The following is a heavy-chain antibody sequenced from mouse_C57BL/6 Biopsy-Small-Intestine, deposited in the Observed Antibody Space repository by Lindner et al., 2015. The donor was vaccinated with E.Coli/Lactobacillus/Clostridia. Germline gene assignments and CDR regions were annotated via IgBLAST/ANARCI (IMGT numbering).Heavy chain of an antibody. Sequence: VQLQESGPELVKPGASVKISCKTSGYSFSDYNINWVKQSSGESLEWIGLFNPMYGTTTYNQKFKDKATLTVDQSSTTAYMQLNSLTSEDSGVYHCAGSRYFDVWGTGTTVTVSS. CDR3: AGSRYFDV. CDR2: FNPMYGTT. J-gene: IGHJ1*03. CDR1: GYSFSDYN. V-gene: IGHV1-39*01.